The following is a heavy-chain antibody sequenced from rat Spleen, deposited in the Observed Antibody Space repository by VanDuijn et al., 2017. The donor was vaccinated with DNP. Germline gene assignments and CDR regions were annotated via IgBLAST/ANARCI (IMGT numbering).Heavy chain of an antibody. V-gene: IGHV2S12*01. J-gene: IGHJ2*01. D-gene: IGHD1-2*01. CDR3: TRDDDQLEYFDY. CDR2: ISSGGST. CDR1: GFSLTSYG. Sequence: QVQLKESGPGLVQPSQTLSLTCTVSGFSLTSYGVSWVRQPPGKGLEWIAAISSGGSTYYNSALKSRLSISRDTSKSQIFLKMNSQQTEDTAIYYCTRDDDQLEYFDYWGQGVLVTVSS.